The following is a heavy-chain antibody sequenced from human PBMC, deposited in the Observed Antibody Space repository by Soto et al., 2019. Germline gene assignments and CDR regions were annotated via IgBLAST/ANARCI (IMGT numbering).Heavy chain of an antibody. J-gene: IGHJ4*02. CDR2: ISYDGSNE. CDR1: GFTFSSYG. D-gene: IGHD4-17*01. CDR3: ARGQDYGDSPGSY. Sequence: PGGSLRLSCAASGFTFSSYGMHWVRQAPGKGLEWVAVISYDGSNEYYADSVKGRFTISRDNSENTLYLQMSSLRPEDTAIYYCARGQDYGDSPGSYWGQGTLVTVSS. V-gene: IGHV3-30*03.